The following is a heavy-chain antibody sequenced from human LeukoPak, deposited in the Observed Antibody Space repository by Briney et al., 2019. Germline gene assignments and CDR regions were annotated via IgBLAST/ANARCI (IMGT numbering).Heavy chain of an antibody. J-gene: IGHJ4*02. CDR1: GGSFSGYY. Sequence: SETLSLTCAVYGGSFSGYYWSWIRQPPGKGLEWIGEINHSGSTNYNPSLKSRVTISVDTSKNQFSLKLSSVTAADTAVYYCARRCCYYGSGSYYNRIDYWGQGTLVTVSS. CDR2: INHSGST. D-gene: IGHD3-10*01. CDR3: ARRCCYYGSGSYYNRIDY. V-gene: IGHV4-34*01.